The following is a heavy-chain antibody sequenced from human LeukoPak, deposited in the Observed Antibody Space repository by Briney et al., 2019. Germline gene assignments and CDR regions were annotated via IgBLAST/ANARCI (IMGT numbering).Heavy chain of an antibody. CDR3: ARDTRSYDTSGYYYFDH. J-gene: IGHJ4*02. D-gene: IGHD3-22*01. CDR1: GASTTSYY. Sequence: SETLSLTCSVSGASTTSYYWNWIRQAPGKGLEWIGYIYSGGTTSYSPSLRSRVTISIDTSRNQFSLKLSSVTAADAAVYYCARDTRSYDTSGYYYFDHWGQGALVTVSS. CDR2: IYSGGTT. V-gene: IGHV4-59*01.